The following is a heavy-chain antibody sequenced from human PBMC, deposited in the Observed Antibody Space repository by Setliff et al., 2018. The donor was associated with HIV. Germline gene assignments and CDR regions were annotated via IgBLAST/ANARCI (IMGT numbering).Heavy chain of an antibody. CDR3: ARGYYYDY. CDR2: IIPPFGTA. V-gene: IGHV1-69*13. D-gene: IGHD1-20*01. Sequence: GASVKVSCKASGDTFSNYAIIWVRQAPGQGLEWIGGIIPPFGTADYAQKFQGRVTITADESTTTAYMELSNLRSEDTAVYYCARGYYYDYWGQGTLVTVSS. J-gene: IGHJ4*02. CDR1: GDTFSNYA.